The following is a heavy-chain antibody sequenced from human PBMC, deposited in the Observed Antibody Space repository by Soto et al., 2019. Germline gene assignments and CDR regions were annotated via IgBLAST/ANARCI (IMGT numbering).Heavy chain of an antibody. D-gene: IGHD6-13*01. Sequence: PSETLSLTCSVSGASISSSYWTWIRQPPGKGLEWIAYIYYSGSTNYNPSLKSRVTISVDTSKNQFSLKLSSVTAADTAVYYCARVAAAGIGDYFDYWGQGTLVTVSS. CDR2: IYYSGST. J-gene: IGHJ4*02. V-gene: IGHV4-59*01. CDR1: GASISSSY. CDR3: ARVAAAGIGDYFDY.